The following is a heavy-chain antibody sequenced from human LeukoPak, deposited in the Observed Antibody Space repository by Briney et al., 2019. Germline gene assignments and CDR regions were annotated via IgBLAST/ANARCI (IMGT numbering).Heavy chain of an antibody. CDR2: IYYSGST. CDR3: ARVLYNCNYSYYFDY. V-gene: IGHV4-30-4*08. Sequence: PSETLSLTCTVSGGSISSGDYYWSWIRQPPGKGLEWIAYIYYSGSTYYNPSLKSRVTISVDTSKTQFSLKLSSVTAADTAVYYCARVLYNCNYSYYFDYWGQGTLVTVSS. D-gene: IGHD1-7*01. CDR1: GGSISSGDYY. J-gene: IGHJ4*02.